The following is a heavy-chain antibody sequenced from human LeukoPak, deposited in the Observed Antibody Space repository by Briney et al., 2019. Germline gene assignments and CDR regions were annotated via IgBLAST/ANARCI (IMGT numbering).Heavy chain of an antibody. V-gene: IGHV4-34*01. J-gene: IGHJ4*02. Sequence: SETLSLTCAVYGGSFSGYSWSWIRQPPGKGLEWIGEINHSGSTNYNPSLKSRVTISVDTSKNQFSLKLSPVTAADTAVYYCARGYGSGSYRQATRYLPYYFDYWGQGTLVTVSS. CDR2: INHSGST. CDR3: ARGYGSGSYRQATRYLPYYFDY. D-gene: IGHD3-10*01. CDR1: GGSFSGYS.